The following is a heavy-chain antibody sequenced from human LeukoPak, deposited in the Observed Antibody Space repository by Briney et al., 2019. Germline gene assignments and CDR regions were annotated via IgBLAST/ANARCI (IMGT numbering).Heavy chain of an antibody. D-gene: IGHD2-2*01. CDR2: ISSSSSYI. CDR1: GFTFSSYS. CDR3: ARVEPYCSSTSCYWRYFDY. Sequence: GGSLRLSCAASGFTFSSYSMNWVRQAPGKGLEWVSSISSSSSYIYYADSVKGRFTISRDNAKNSLYLQMNSLRAGDTAVYYCARVEPYCSSTSCYWRYFDYWGQGTLVTVSS. V-gene: IGHV3-21*01. J-gene: IGHJ4*02.